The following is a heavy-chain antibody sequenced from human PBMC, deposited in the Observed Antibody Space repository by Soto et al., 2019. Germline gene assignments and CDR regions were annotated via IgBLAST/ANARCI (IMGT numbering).Heavy chain of an antibody. CDR3: AKDRYYDTPGWFDP. V-gene: IGHV3-23*01. J-gene: IGHJ5*02. D-gene: IGHD3-22*01. CDR1: GFTFRDHA. CDR2: ISANGGSI. Sequence: EAQLLASGGGLVQPGGSLRLSCVGSGFTFRDHAMRWVRQAPGRGLEWVSEISANGGSIQHADSVKGRFSVSRDNAKNTVYVQMDNLRTEDSAVYYCAKDRYYDTPGWFDPWGQGSRVIVSS.